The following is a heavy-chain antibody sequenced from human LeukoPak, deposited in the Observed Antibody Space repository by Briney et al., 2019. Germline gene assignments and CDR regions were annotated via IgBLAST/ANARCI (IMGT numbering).Heavy chain of an antibody. Sequence: PGRSLRLSCAACGFTFSSYAMHWVRQAPGKGLEWVAVISYDGSNKYYADSVKGRFTISRDNSKNTLHLQMNSLRAEDTAVYYCARDRKSPRYYDILTGPDYWGQGTLVTVSS. CDR2: ISYDGSNK. CDR1: GFTFSSYA. J-gene: IGHJ4*02. V-gene: IGHV3-30*04. D-gene: IGHD3-9*01. CDR3: ARDRKSPRYYDILTGPDY.